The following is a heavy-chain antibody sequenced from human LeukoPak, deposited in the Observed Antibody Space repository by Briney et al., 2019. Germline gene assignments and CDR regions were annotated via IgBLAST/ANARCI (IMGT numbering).Heavy chain of an antibody. D-gene: IGHD6-19*01. Sequence: PGRSPRLSCAASGFIFSSYGMHWVRQAPGKGLEWVAVIWFDGSNKFYADSVKGRFTISRDNSKNTLYLQMNSLRAEDTAVYYCASSAGALIDCWGQGTLVIVSS. CDR3: ASSAGALIDC. V-gene: IGHV3-33*01. J-gene: IGHJ4*02. CDR2: IWFDGSNK. CDR1: GFIFSSYG.